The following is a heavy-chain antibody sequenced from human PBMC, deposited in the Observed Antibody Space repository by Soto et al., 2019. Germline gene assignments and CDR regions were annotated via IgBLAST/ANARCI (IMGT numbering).Heavy chain of an antibody. CDR3: ARGRGYSYGLDP. J-gene: IGHJ5*02. V-gene: IGHV4-30-4*01. CDR2: ISYSGTT. CDR1: GDSISSVYNY. Sequence: PSETLSLTCTVSGDSISSVYNYWSWIRQPPGEGLEWIGFISYSGTTSYSPSLKSRLAISLDTSKNQFSLSLTSVTAADTAVYYCARGRGYSYGLDPWGQGTLVT. D-gene: IGHD5-12*01.